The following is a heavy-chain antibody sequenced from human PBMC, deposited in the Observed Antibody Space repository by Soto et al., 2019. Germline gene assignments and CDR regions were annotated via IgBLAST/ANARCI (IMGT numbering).Heavy chain of an antibody. V-gene: IGHV2-5*02. Sequence: QITLKESGPTLVEPTQALALTCTFSGFSLTSSGVGVGWIRQSPGKALEWLALIFWDDDRRLSPSLKSRLTITKDTSKNQVVLTMTSMDLVDTATYFCTRSLRRVNCRGGNCYYFDFWGQGTLVTVSS. CDR3: TRSLRRVNCRGGNCYYFDF. J-gene: IGHJ4*02. D-gene: IGHD2-15*01. CDR1: GFSLTSSGVG. CDR2: IFWDDDR.